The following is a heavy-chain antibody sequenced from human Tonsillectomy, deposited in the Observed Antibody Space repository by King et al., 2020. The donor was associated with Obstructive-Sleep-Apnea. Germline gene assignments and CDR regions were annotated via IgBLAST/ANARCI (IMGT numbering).Heavy chain of an antibody. CDR2: ISGSGGRT. CDR3: ATFMVRLRENWVDP. Sequence: VQLVESGGGLVQPGGSLRLSCTASGFTFSSYAMNWVRQAPGKGLEWVSGISGSGGRTYYADSVKGRLTISRDNSKNTLYLQLNSLRAEETAVYYCATFMVRLRENWVDPWGQGTLVTVSS. CDR1: GFTFSSYA. D-gene: IGHD4-17*01. V-gene: IGHV3-23*04. J-gene: IGHJ5*02.